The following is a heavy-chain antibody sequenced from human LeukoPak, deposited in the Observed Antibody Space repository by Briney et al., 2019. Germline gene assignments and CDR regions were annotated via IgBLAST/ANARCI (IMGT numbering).Heavy chain of an antibody. V-gene: IGHV3-43*01. Sequence: GGSLRLSCAASGFTFDDYTMHWVRQAPGKGLEWVSLISWDGGSTYYADSVKGRFTISRDNSKNSLYLQMNSLRTEDTALYYCAKASADPGYDSSGPLGAFDIWGQGTMVTVSS. CDR1: GFTFDDYT. CDR2: ISWDGGST. J-gene: IGHJ3*02. CDR3: AKASADPGYDSSGPLGAFDI. D-gene: IGHD3-22*01.